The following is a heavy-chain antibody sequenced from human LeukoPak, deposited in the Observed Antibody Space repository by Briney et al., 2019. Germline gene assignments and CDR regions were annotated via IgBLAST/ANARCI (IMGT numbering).Heavy chain of an antibody. CDR3: ARAEGYSYGFAYFDY. J-gene: IGHJ4*02. Sequence: SVKVSCKASGGSFSNYAFSWVRQAPGQGLEWMGRIIPILGIANYAQKFQGRVTITADKSTSTAYMELGSLRSEDTAVYYCARAEGYSYGFAYFDYWGQGTLVTVSS. CDR2: IIPILGIA. CDR1: GGSFSNYA. D-gene: IGHD5-18*01. V-gene: IGHV1-69*04.